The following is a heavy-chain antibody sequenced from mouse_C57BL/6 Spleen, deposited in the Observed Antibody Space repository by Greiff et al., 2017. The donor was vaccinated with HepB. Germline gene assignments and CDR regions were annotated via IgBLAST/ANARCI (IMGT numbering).Heavy chain of an antibody. J-gene: IGHJ3*01. D-gene: IGHD2-4*01. CDR2: IDPNSGGT. CDR3: ARGNYYDYDGAWFAY. Sequence: LQESGAELVKPGASVKLSCKASGYTFTSYWMHWVKQRPGRGLVWIGRIDPNSGGTKYNEKFKSKATLTVDKPASTAYMQLSSLTSEDSAVYYCARGNYYDYDGAWFAYWGQGTLVTVSA. V-gene: IGHV1-72*01. CDR1: GYTFTSYW.